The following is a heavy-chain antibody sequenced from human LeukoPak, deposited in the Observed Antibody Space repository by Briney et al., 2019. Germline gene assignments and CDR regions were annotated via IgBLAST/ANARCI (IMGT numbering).Heavy chain of an antibody. CDR2: ISYDGSNK. Sequence: PGGSLRLSCAASGFTFSSYAMHWVRQAPGKGLEWVAVISYDGSNKYYADSVKGRFTISRDNSKNTLYLQMNSLRAEDTAVYYCATLPTVTNYFDYWGQGTLVTVSS. J-gene: IGHJ4*02. D-gene: IGHD4-17*01. CDR3: ATLPTVTNYFDY. V-gene: IGHV3-30*04. CDR1: GFTFSSYA.